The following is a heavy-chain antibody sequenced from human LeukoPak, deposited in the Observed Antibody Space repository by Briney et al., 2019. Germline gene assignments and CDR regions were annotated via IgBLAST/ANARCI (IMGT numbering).Heavy chain of an antibody. CDR2: IYTSGST. CDR3: AKGYDFWLWDY. V-gene: IGHV4-4*07. J-gene: IGHJ4*02. Sequence: SETLSLTCTVSGVSISSYYWSWIRQPAGKGLEWIGRIYTSGSTNYNPSLKSRVTMSVDTSKNQFSLKLSSVTAADTAVYYCAKGYDFWLWDYWGQGALVTVSS. D-gene: IGHD3-3*01. CDR1: GVSISSYY.